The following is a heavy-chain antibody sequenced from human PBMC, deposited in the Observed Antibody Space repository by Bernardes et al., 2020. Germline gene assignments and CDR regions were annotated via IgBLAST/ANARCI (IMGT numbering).Heavy chain of an antibody. D-gene: IGHD6-19*01. CDR3: ARDLGPSTGVVAGTFWFDP. CDR2: ISYDGSNK. Sequence: GGSLRLSCAASGFTFSSYGMHWVRQAPGKGLEWVAVISYDGSNKYYADSVKGRFTISRDNSKNTLYLQMNSLRAEDTAVYYCARDLGPSTGVVAGTFWFDPWGQGTLVTVSS. J-gene: IGHJ5*02. V-gene: IGHV3-30*03. CDR1: GFTFSSYG.